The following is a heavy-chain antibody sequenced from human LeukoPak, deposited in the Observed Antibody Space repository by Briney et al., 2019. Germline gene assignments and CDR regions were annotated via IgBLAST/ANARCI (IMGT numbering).Heavy chain of an antibody. CDR1: GGPISSYY. V-gene: IGHV4-59*08. CDR3: ARHTYYYYGMDV. Sequence: SETLSLTCTVSGGPISSYYWSRIRQPPGKGLEWIGYINYSGSTNYNPSLKSRVTISVDTSKNQFSLKLSSVTAADTAVYYCARHTYYYYGMDVWGQGTTVTVSS. J-gene: IGHJ6*02. CDR2: INYSGST.